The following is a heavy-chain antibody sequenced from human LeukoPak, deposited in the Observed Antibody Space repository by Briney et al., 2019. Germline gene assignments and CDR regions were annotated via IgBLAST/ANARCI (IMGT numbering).Heavy chain of an antibody. Sequence: ASVKVSCKASGYTFTGYYMHWVRQAPGQGLEWMGWINPNSGGTNYAQKFQGRVTMTRDTSISTAYMELSRLRSDDTAVYYCARDRKPGRRDGYNFWIPGNWGQGTLVTVSS. J-gene: IGHJ4*02. D-gene: IGHD5-24*01. CDR1: GYTFTGYY. V-gene: IGHV1-2*02. CDR2: INPNSGGT. CDR3: ARDRKPGRRDGYNFWIPGN.